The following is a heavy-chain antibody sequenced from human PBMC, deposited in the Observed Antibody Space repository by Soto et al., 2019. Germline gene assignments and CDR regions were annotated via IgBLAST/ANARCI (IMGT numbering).Heavy chain of an antibody. V-gene: IGHV1-18*01. J-gene: IGHJ4*02. CDR3: ARVGYYYDSSGWVDY. CDR1: GYTFTSYG. D-gene: IGHD3-22*01. CDR2: ISAYNGNT. Sequence: QIQLVQSGAEVKKLGASVKVSCKASGYTFTSYGISWVRQAPGQGLEWMGWISAYNGNTNYAQKLQGRVTMTTDTSTSTAYMELRSLRSDDTAVYYCARVGYYYDSSGWVDYWGQGTLVTVSS.